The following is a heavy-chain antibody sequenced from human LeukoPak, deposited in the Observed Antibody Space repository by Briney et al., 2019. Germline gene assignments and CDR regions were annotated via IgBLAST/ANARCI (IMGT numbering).Heavy chain of an antibody. CDR2: INSNGSST. CDR1: GFTFSNYW. J-gene: IGHJ4*02. V-gene: IGHV3-74*01. Sequence: GGCLTLSCAASGFTFSNYWMHWVRQAPGEGLVWVSRINSNGSSTNYADSVKGRFTISRDNAKNTLYLQMSSLRAEDTAVYYCARSSKSRDYWGQGTLVTVSS. CDR3: ARSSKSRDY.